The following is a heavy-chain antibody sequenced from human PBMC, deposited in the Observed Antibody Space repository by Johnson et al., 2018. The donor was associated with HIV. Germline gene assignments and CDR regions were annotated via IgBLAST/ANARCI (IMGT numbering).Heavy chain of an antibody. D-gene: IGHD3-3*01. CDR3: ARDRGVFWNNDYKGDAFDI. J-gene: IGHJ3*02. Sequence: MLLVESGGGLLQPAVSLRLSSAASGLTVSTNDINWVRQAPGKVLEWVAIIYSGGRTYHADSVKGRFTLSRDNSKNTLYLQMNSLRAEDTAVYYCARDRGVFWNNDYKGDAFDIWGQGTMVTVSP. CDR2: IYSGGRT. CDR1: GLTVSTND. V-gene: IGHV3-53*01.